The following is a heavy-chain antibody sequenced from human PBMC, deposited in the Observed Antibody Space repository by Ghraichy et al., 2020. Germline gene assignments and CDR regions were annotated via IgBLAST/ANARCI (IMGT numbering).Heavy chain of an antibody. CDR3: ARGSPDRGIIAARPLYYYYGMDV. CDR2: INHSGST. CDR1: GGSFSGYY. V-gene: IGHV4-34*01. Sequence: SETLSLTCAVYGGSFSGYYWSWIRQPPGKGLEWIGEINHSGSTNYNPSLKSRVTISVDTSKNQFSLKLSSVTAADTAVYYCARGSPDRGIIAARPLYYYYGMDVWGQGTTVTVSS. J-gene: IGHJ6*02. D-gene: IGHD6-6*01.